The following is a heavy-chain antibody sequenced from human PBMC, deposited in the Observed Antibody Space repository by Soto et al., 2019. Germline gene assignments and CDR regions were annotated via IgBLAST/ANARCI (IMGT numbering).Heavy chain of an antibody. D-gene: IGHD3-22*01. J-gene: IGHJ1*01. CDR3: ARDPAYTYYYDSSGPPVPNVRYFQH. CDR1: GGTFSSSA. V-gene: IGHV1-69*13. Sequence: SVKVSCKASGGTFSSSAISWVRQAPGQGLEWMGGIIPIFGTANYAQKFQGRVTITADESTSTAYMELSSLRSEDTAVYYCARDPAYTYYYDSSGPPVPNVRYFQHWGQGTLVTVSS. CDR2: IIPIFGTA.